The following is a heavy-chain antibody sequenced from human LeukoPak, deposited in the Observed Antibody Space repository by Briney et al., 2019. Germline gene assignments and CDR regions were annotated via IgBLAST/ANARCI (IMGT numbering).Heavy chain of an antibody. CDR1: GYSLSRGYY. V-gene: IGHV4-38-2*02. D-gene: IGHD3-22*01. J-gene: IGHJ4*02. CDR2: VYHIGNT. Sequence: SETLSLTCSVSGYSLSRGYYWAWIRQPPGRGLEWIGAVYHIGNTYYNPSLESRASMSVDTSTNEFSLTLKSVTAADTAVYYCARAGWIITSAIDYWGQGALVTVSS. CDR3: ARAGWIITSAIDY.